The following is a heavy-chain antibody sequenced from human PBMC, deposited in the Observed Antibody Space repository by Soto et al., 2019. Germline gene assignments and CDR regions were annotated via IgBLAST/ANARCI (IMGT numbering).Heavy chain of an antibody. CDR3: AKSRVFIGAIVTLLDS. V-gene: IGHV3-23*01. D-gene: IGHD3-16*02. CDR1: GFSFSSYA. CDR2: ISNNGDTA. J-gene: IGHJ4*02. Sequence: PGGSLRLSCATSGFSFSSYATDCDRQAAEKGLEWVASISNNGDTAYYADSVKGRFTISRGNSENTLYLQMNGLRADDTALYFCAKSRVFIGAIVTLLDSWGQGTQVTVSS.